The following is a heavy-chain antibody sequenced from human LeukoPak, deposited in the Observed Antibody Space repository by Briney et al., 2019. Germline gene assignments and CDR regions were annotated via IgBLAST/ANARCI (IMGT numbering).Heavy chain of an antibody. D-gene: IGHD5-18*01. Sequence: GESLQISCKGSGYSFTSYWIGWVRQMPGKGLEWMGIIYPGDSDTRYSPSFQGQVTISADKSISTAYLQWSSLKASDTAMYYCARQSGVQLWLNWYFDLWGRGTLVTVYS. J-gene: IGHJ2*01. CDR2: IYPGDSDT. CDR1: GYSFTSYW. CDR3: ARQSGVQLWLNWYFDL. V-gene: IGHV5-51*01.